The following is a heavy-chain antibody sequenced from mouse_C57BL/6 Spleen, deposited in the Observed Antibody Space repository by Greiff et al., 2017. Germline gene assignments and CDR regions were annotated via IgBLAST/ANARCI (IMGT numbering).Heavy chain of an antibody. CDR3: ARAGDYGYDGFYAMDY. V-gene: IGHV1-19*01. Sequence: EVQLQQSGPVLVKPGASVKMSCKASGYTFTDYYMNWVKQSHGKSLEWIGVINPYNGGTSYNQKFKGKATLTVDKSSSTAYMELNSLTSEDSAVYYCARAGDYGYDGFYAMDYWGQGTSVTVSS. D-gene: IGHD2-2*01. CDR1: GYTFTDYY. J-gene: IGHJ4*01. CDR2: INPYNGGT.